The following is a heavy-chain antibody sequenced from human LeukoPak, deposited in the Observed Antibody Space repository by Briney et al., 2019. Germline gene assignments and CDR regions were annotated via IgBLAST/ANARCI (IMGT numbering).Heavy chain of an antibody. CDR2: ISAYNGNT. CDR1: GYTFTNYG. V-gene: IGHV1-18*01. D-gene: IGHD3-3*01. J-gene: IGHJ5*02. CDR3: ARVNSVLRFLEWQNWFDP. Sequence: ASVKVSCKASGYTFTNYGIGWVRQAPGQGLEWMGWISAYNGNTNYAQKLQGRVTMTTDTSTSTAYMELRSLRSDDTAVYYCARVNSVLRFLEWQNWFDPWGQGTLVTVSS.